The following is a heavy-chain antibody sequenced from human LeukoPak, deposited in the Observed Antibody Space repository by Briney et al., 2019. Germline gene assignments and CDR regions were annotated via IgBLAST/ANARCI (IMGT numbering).Heavy chain of an antibody. J-gene: IGHJ3*02. CDR2: ISYDGSNK. CDR3: AREAWPGTDAFDI. Sequence: GRSLRLSCAASGFTFSSSAMHRVRQAPGKGLEWVAVISYDGSNKYYADSVKGRFTISRDNSKNTLYLQMNSLRAEDTAVYYCAREAWPGTDAFDIWGQGTMVTVSS. CDR1: GFTFSSSA. D-gene: IGHD5-24*01. V-gene: IGHV3-30-3*01.